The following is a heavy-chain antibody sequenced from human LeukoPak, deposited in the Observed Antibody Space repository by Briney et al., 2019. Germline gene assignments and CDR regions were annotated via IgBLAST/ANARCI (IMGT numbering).Heavy chain of an antibody. J-gene: IGHJ4*02. Sequence: SVKVSCKASGGTFSSYATSWVRQAPGQGLEWMGGIIPMFGTANYAQKFQGRVTITTEESTSTAYMELSSLGSEDTAMYYCARVFARGGEISGSYYYYWGQGTLVTVSS. D-gene: IGHD1-26*01. CDR2: IIPMFGTA. CDR1: GGTFSSYA. V-gene: IGHV1-69*05. CDR3: ARVFARGGEISGSYYYY.